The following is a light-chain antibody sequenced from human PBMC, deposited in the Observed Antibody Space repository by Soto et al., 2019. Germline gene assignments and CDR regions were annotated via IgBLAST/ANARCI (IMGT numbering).Light chain of an antibody. V-gene: IGKV1-5*03. CDR2: KAS. J-gene: IGKJ1*01. Sequence: DIQMTQSPSTLSASVGDRVSITCRASQSISSWLAWYQQKPGKAPKLLIYKASSLESGVPSRFSGSGSGTEFALTVSSLHPDDFATYYCLQYLTYPWTFGQGTKVDIK. CDR3: LQYLTYPWT. CDR1: QSISSW.